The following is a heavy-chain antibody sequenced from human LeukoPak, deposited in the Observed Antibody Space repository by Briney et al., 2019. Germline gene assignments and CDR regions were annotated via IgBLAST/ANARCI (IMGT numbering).Heavy chain of an antibody. J-gene: IGHJ6*03. D-gene: IGHD1-1*01. CDR3: ARGPPRGKYYYMDV. CDR1: GFTFSSFD. CDR2: IGTASDT. V-gene: IGHV3-13*01. Sequence: GGSLRLSCAASGFTFSSFDMHWVRQPTGQGLEWVTTIGTASDTYYPGSVEGRFTLSRDNAKNSLYLQMNSLTAGDTAVYYCARGPPRGKYYYMDVWGKGTTVTVSS.